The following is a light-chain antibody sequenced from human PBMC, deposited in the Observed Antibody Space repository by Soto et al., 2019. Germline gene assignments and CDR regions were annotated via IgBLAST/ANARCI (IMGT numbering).Light chain of an antibody. Sequence: IRMTQSPSSLSASPGDRVTITCRASQDISSYLAWYQQKPGKAPNLLIYVASTLQSGVPSRFSGSGSGTDFTLTISRLQSEDFATYYCQQYYEFPLTFGGGTKV. V-gene: IGKV1-8*01. CDR3: QQYYEFPLT. CDR1: QDISSY. CDR2: VAS. J-gene: IGKJ4*01.